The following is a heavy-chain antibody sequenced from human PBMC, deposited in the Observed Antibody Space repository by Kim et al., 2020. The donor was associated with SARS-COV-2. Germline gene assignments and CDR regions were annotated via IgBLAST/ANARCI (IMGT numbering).Heavy chain of an antibody. CDR3: ARVFIDCGGDCLYYFDY. J-gene: IGHJ4*01. Sequence: SETLSLTCTVSGYSISSGYYWGWIRQPPGKGLEWIGSIYHSGSTYYNPSLKSRVTISVDTSKNQFSLKLSSVTAADTAVYYCARVFIDCGGDCLYYFDY. V-gene: IGHV4-38-2*02. CDR2: IYHSGST. D-gene: IGHD2-21*02. CDR1: GYSISSGYY.